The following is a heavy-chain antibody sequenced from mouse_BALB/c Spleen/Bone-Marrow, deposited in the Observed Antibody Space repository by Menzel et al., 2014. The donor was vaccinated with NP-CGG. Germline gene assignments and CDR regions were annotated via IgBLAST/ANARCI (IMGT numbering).Heavy chain of an antibody. CDR2: ISYSGST. CDR3: ARSVYYGSSYVDY. Sequence: EVQLQGSGPGLVKPSQSLSLTCTVTGYSITSDYAWNWIRQFPGNKLEWMGYISYSGSTSYNPSLKSRISITRDTSKNQFFLQLNSVTTEDTATYYCARSVYYGSSYVDYWGQGTTLTVSS. V-gene: IGHV3-2*02. D-gene: IGHD1-1*01. J-gene: IGHJ2*01. CDR1: GYSITSDYA.